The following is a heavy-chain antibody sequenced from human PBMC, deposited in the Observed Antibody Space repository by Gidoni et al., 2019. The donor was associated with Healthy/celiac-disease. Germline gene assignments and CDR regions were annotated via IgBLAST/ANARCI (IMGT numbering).Heavy chain of an antibody. V-gene: IGHV4-31*03. J-gene: IGHJ6*02. Sequence: QVQLQEAGPGLVKPSQTLSLTCPDAGCSISVGGYYWSWLRQHPGKCLELIGYIYSSGSTYYNPSLKSRVTISVDTSKNQFSLKLSSVTAADTAVYYCSRSTIFGVVDPVSGMDVWGQVTTVTVSS. CDR2: IYSSGST. CDR1: GCSISVGGYY. CDR3: SRSTIFGVVDPVSGMDV. D-gene: IGHD3-3*01.